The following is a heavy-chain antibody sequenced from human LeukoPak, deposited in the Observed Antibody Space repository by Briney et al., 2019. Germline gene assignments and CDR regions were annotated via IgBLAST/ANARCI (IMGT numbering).Heavy chain of an antibody. V-gene: IGHV3-21*01. J-gene: IGHJ4*02. Sequence: GGSLRLSCAASGFTFSSYWMHWVRQAPGKGLEWVSSIGRSGTSMYNADSVKGRFTISRDNAKTSLYLQMNSLRAEDTAVYYCARLISNNDGFDFWGQGTLVTVSS. CDR2: IGRSGTSM. CDR3: ARLISNNDGFDF. CDR1: GFTFSSYW. D-gene: IGHD1/OR15-1a*01.